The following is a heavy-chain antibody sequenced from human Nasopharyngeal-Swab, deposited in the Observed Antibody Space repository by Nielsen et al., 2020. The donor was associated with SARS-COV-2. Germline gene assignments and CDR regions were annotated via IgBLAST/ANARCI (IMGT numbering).Heavy chain of an antibody. D-gene: IGHD5-12*01. CDR2: TYYRSKWYN. J-gene: IGHJ5*02. CDR3: ARDQGEWLRFGGFDP. CDR1: GDRVSSNSAA. V-gene: IGHV6-1*01. Sequence: SQTLSLTCAISGDRVSSNSAAWNWIRQSPSRGLEWLGRTYYRSKWYNDYAVSVKGRITINPDTSKNQFSLQLNSVTPEDTAVYYCARDQGEWLRFGGFDPWGQGTLVTVSS.